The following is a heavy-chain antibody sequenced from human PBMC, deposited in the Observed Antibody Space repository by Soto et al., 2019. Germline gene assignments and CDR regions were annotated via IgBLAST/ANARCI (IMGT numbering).Heavy chain of an antibody. D-gene: IGHD3-3*01. CDR1: GGSISSGGYY. Sequence: LSLTCTVSGGSISSGGYYWSWIRQHPGKGLEWIGYIYYSGSTYYNPSLKSRVTISVDTSKNQFSLKLSSVTAADTAVYYCARDLLSYDFWSGPDYWGQGTLVTVSS. CDR2: IYYSGST. J-gene: IGHJ4*02. V-gene: IGHV4-31*03. CDR3: ARDLLSYDFWSGPDY.